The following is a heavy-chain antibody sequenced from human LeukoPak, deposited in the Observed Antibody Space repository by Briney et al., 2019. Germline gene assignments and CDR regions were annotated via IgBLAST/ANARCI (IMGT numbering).Heavy chain of an antibody. D-gene: IGHD7-27*01. CDR3: ARGNWGPDF. V-gene: IGHV3-74*01. CDR2: INSDGSWT. J-gene: IGHJ4*02. CDR1: GFSLTTYW. Sequence: PGGSLRLSCVVSGFSLTTYWMDWVRQAPGKGLVWVSGINSDGSWTGYAASVQGRFTISRDTGKNPVYLQMNSLRADDTAVYFCARGNWGPDFWGQGTLVTVSS.